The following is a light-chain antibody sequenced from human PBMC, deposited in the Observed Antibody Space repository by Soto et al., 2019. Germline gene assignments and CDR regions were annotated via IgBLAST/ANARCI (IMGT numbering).Light chain of an antibody. CDR2: ENT. CDR1: NSNIGNNY. CDR3: GAWDNSLSAYV. J-gene: IGLJ1*01. Sequence: QAVVTQPPSVSAAPGQTVTISCSGRNSNIGNNYVSWYQQFPGTAPKLLIYENTKRPSGIPDRFSGSKSGTSATLDITGLQTGDEADYCCGAWDNSLSAYVFGPGTKVTVL. V-gene: IGLV1-51*02.